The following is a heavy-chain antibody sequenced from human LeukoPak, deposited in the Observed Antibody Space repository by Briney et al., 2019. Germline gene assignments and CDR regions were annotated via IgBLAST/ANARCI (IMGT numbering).Heavy chain of an antibody. CDR1: GFTFSSYW. CDR3: ARADGSSGFDY. V-gene: IGHV3-74*01. J-gene: IGHJ4*02. Sequence: GGSLRLSCATSGFTFSSYWMHWVSQAPGKWMVWVSRINTDGSTTSYADSVRGRFTISRDHAKNTLYLQMNSLRAEDTAVYYCARADGSSGFDYWGPGTLVTVSS. D-gene: IGHD6-19*01. CDR2: INTDGSTT.